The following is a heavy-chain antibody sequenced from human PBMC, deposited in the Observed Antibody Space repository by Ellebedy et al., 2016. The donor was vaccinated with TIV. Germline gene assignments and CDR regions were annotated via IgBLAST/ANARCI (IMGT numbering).Heavy chain of an antibody. V-gene: IGHV1-69*13. D-gene: IGHD2-21*02. J-gene: IGHJ4*02. CDR3: ANLYAPYCGGDCDRDFDY. Sequence: AASVKVSCKASGGIFNTYAIGWVRQAPGQGLEWMGGIIPIYGPEKYAQKFQDRLPIPADDFSSTAYMELRSLKSEDTAVYYWANLYAPYCGGDCDRDFDYWGQGTLVIVSS. CDR1: GGIFNTYA. CDR2: IIPIYGPE.